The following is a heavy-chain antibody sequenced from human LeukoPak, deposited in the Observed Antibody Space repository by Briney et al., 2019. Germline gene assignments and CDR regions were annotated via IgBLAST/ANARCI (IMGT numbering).Heavy chain of an antibody. CDR3: ARDIKHEGYCSGGGCYSLWFDP. CDR2: IYYSGST. J-gene: IGHJ5*02. Sequence: SETLSLTCTVSGVSISSGGYYWRWLRQHPGKGLEWIGYIYYSGSTYYNPSLKSRITISVDTSKNQFSLKLSSVTAADTAVYYCARDIKHEGYCSGGGCYSLWFDPWGQGTLVTVSS. D-gene: IGHD2-15*01. V-gene: IGHV4-31*03. CDR1: GVSISSGGYY.